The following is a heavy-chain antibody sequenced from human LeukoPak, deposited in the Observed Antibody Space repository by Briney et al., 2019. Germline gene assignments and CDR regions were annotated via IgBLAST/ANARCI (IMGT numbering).Heavy chain of an antibody. CDR1: GLTFRSYA. CDR2: ISGSGTTT. CDR3: ARDYYGDDL. J-gene: IGHJ5*02. Sequence: HTGGSLRLSCAASGLTFRSYAMTWVRQAPGKGLEWVSSISGSGTTTYFADSVKGRFTISRDDSENSLYLQMNSLRAEDTAVYFCARDYYGDDLWGQGTLVTVSS. D-gene: IGHD3-10*01. V-gene: IGHV3-23*01.